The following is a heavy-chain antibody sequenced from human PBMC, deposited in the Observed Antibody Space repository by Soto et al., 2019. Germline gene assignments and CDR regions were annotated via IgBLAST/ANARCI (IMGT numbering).Heavy chain of an antibody. V-gene: IGHV3-23*01. J-gene: IGHJ4*02. CDR2: ISGSGGNT. D-gene: IGHD6-19*01. CDR1: GFTFNNYA. Sequence: GGSLRLSCAASGFTFNNYAMTWVRQAPGKGLEWVSGISGSGGNTYYTDSVKGRFTISRDNSRTPLYLQMNSLRSDDTAVYYCARDRSGWYFDYWGQGTLVTVSS. CDR3: ARDRSGWYFDY.